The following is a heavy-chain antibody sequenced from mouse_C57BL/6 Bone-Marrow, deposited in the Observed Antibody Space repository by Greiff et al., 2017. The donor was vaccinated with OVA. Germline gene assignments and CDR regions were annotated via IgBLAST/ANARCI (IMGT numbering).Heavy chain of an antibody. D-gene: IGHD1-1*01. Sequence: QVQLKQSGAELARPGASVKLSCKASGYTFTSYGISWVKQRTGQGLEWIGEIHPRSGNTYYNEKFKGKATLTADKSSSTAYMELRSLTSEDSAVYFCAQRGEGSSLGAYWGQGTLVTVSA. CDR2: IHPRSGNT. J-gene: IGHJ3*01. CDR3: AQRGEGSSLGAY. CDR1: GYTFTSYG. V-gene: IGHV1-81*01.